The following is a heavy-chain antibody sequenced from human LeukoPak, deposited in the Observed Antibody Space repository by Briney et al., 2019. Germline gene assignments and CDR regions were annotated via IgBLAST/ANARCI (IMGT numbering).Heavy chain of an antibody. D-gene: IGHD2-15*01. CDR3: ARPGVVSATRAFDY. CDR2: INPNSGGT. Sequence: ASVKVSCKASGYTFTGCYMHWVRQAPGQGLEWMGWINPNSGGTNYAQKFQGRVTMTRDTSISTAYMELSRLRSDDTAVYYCARPGVVSATRAFDYWGQGTLVTVSP. CDR1: GYTFTGCY. V-gene: IGHV1-2*02. J-gene: IGHJ4*02.